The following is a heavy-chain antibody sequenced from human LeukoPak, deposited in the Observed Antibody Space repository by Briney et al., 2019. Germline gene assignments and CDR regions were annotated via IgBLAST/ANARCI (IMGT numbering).Heavy chain of an antibody. CDR1: GFTFNNYW. D-gene: IGHD4-17*01. CDR2: IKQDGSEK. Sequence: GGSLRLSCAASGFTFNNYWMNWVRQAPGKGLEWVANIKQDGSEKYYVDSVKGRFTISRDNARNSLYLQMNSLRAEDTAVYYCARGHTAVTRHFDFWGQGTLVTVSS. J-gene: IGHJ4*02. V-gene: IGHV3-7*01. CDR3: ARGHTAVTRHFDF.